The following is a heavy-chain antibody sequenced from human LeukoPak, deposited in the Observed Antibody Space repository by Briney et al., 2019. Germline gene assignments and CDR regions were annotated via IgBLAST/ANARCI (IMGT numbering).Heavy chain of an antibody. CDR2: INPNSGGT. CDR1: GYTFTGYY. D-gene: IGHD4-17*01. J-gene: IGHJ4*02. V-gene: IGHV1-2*02. Sequence: ASVTVSCKASGYTFTGYYMHWVRQAPGQGLEWMGWINPNSGGTNYAQKFQGRVTMTRDTSISTAYMELSRLRSDDTAVYYCATLKDYGDYRDVFDYGGQGTLVTVSS. CDR3: ATLKDYGDYRDVFDY.